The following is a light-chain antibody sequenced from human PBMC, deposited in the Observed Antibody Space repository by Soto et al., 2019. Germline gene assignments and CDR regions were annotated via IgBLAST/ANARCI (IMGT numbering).Light chain of an antibody. CDR2: AAS. Sequence: DIQVTQSPPSLSASVGDRVTITCRASRDIDNSLTWYQQVPGKAPKLLIYAASTLQLGVLSRFRGSGSGTSFILPITSLQPEDVAIYYCQKYSKAPWIFGQGTKVEV. CDR3: QKYSKAPWI. J-gene: IGKJ1*01. V-gene: IGKV1-27*01. CDR1: RDIDNS.